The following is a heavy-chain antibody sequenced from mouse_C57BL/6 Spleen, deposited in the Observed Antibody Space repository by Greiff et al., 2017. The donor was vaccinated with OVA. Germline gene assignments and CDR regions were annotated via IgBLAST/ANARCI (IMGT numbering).Heavy chain of an antibody. CDR3: ASLQGYFDY. CDR1: GYAFTNYL. CDR2: INPGSGGT. V-gene: IGHV1-54*01. J-gene: IGHJ2*01. Sequence: QVQLQQSGAELVSPGTSVKVSCKASGYAFTNYLIEWVKQRPGQGLEWIGVINPGSGGTNYNEKFKGKATLTADKSSSTAYMQLSSLTSEDSAVYFCASLQGYFDYWGQGTTLTVSS.